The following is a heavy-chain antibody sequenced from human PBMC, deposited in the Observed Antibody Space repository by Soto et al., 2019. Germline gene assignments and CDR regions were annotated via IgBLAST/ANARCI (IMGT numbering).Heavy chain of an antibody. J-gene: IGHJ6*03. D-gene: IGHD3-10*01. V-gene: IGHV4-34*01. CDR2: INHSGST. CDR3: ARGRITMVRGSFGYYNYMDV. CDR1: GGSFSGYY. Sequence: PSETLSLTCAVYGGSFSGYYWSWIRQPPGKGLEWIGEINHSGSTNYNPSLKSRVTISVDTSKNQFSLKLSSVTAADTAVYYCARGRITMVRGSFGYYNYMDVWGKGTTVTVSS.